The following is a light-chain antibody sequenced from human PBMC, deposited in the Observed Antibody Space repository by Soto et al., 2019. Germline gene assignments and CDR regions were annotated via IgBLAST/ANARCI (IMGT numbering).Light chain of an antibody. Sequence: QSALTQPASVSGSPGQSITISCTGTASDVGTYNLVSWYQQHPGKAPKLMIFEAYKRPSGVSDRFSGSRSGNTASLTISGLQAEDEADYHCCSYASRGTFAFGGGTKLTVL. CDR2: EAY. CDR3: CSYASRGTFA. CDR1: ASDVGTYNL. V-gene: IGLV2-23*02. J-gene: IGLJ2*01.